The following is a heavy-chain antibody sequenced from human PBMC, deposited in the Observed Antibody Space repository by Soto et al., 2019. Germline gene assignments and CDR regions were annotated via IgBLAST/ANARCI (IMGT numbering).Heavy chain of an antibody. D-gene: IGHD4-17*01. CDR2: IYYSGST. J-gene: IGHJ6*02. CDR1: GGSISSYY. CDR3: ARDLTTRVNSGDYYYYYGMEV. V-gene: IGHV4-59*01. Sequence: PSETLSLTCTVSGGSISSYYWSWIRQPPGKGLEWIGYIYYSGSTNYNPSLKSRVTISVDTSKNQFSLKLSSVTAADTAVYYCARDLTTRVNSGDYYYYYGMEVWGQGTTVTVSS.